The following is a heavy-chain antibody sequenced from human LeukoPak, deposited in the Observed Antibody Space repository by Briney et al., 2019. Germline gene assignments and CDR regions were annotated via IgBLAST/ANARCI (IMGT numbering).Heavy chain of an antibody. CDR2: IYSTGST. J-gene: IGHJ4*02. D-gene: IGHD6-13*01. V-gene: IGHV4-4*07. CDR3: ARQIASAGTAGFDF. CDR1: GGSISSYY. Sequence: PSETLSLTCTVSGGSISSYYWSWIRQPAGKGLEWIGRIYSTGSTNYNPSLKSRVTMSVDTSKNQFSLRLRSVTADTAVYYCARQIASAGTAGFDFWGQGALVTVSS.